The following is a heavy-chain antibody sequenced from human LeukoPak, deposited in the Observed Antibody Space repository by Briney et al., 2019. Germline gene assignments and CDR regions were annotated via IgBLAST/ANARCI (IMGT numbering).Heavy chain of an antibody. CDR3: ATGLGDYPTLVSGSYYHRDY. D-gene: IGHD1-26*01. J-gene: IGHJ4*02. Sequence: ASVKVSCKVSGYTLTELSMHWVRQAPGKGLEWMGGFDPEDGETIYAQKFQGRVTMTEDTSTDTAYMELSSLRSEDTAVYYCATGLGDYPTLVSGSYYHRDYWGQGTLVTVSS. CDR2: FDPEDGET. CDR1: GYTLTELS. V-gene: IGHV1-24*01.